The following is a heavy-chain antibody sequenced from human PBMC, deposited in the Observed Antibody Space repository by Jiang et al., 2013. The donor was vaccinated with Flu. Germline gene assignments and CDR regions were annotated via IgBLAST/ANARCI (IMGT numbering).Heavy chain of an antibody. D-gene: IGHD3-10*01. CDR2: DTGEKT. CDR3: AKDRGRWFGEADAAFDF. V-gene: IGHV3-23*01. J-gene: IGHJ3*01. Sequence: DTGEKTYYVDSVKGRFTISRDSSKDTVYLQMRSLRAEDTAVYYCAKDRGRWFGEADAAFDFWGQGTVVTVSS.